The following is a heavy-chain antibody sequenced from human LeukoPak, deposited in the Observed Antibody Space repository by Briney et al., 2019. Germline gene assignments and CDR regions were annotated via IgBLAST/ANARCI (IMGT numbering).Heavy chain of an antibody. CDR2: IIPIFGTA. CDR1: GGTFSSYA. J-gene: IGHJ4*02. CDR3: ARDTYGSGSYYANY. Sequence: EASVKVSCKASGGTFSSYAISWVRQAPGQGLEWMGGIIPIFGTANYAQKFQGRVTITADESTSTAYMELSSLRSEDTAVYYCARDTYGSGSYYANYWGQGTLVTVSS. V-gene: IGHV1-69*13. D-gene: IGHD3-10*01.